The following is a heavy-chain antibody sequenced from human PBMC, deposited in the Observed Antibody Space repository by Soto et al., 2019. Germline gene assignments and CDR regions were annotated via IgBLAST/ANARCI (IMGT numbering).Heavy chain of an antibody. Sequence: GGSLRLSCAASGFTFSSYSMNWVRQAPGKGLEWVSSISSSSSYIYYADSVKGRFTISRDNAKNSLYLQMNSLRAEDTAVYYCARVMKPDYYGSVPSDYGMDVWGQGTTVTVSS. CDR1: GFTFSSYS. CDR2: ISSSSSYI. D-gene: IGHD3-10*01. J-gene: IGHJ6*02. V-gene: IGHV3-21*01. CDR3: ARVMKPDYYGSVPSDYGMDV.